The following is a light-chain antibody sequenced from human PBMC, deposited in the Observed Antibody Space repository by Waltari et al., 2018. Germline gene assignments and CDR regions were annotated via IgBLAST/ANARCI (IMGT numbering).Light chain of an antibody. CDR3: QTGGHGTWV. CDR2: VNSDGSH. Sequence: QLELTQSPSASASLGASVKLTCTLSSGHITNVVAWHQQQPQKGPRYLMKVNSDGSHSRGDAIPDRFSGSSSGAERYLTLSSLRSEDGADYYCQTGGHGTWVFGGGTKLTVL. J-gene: IGLJ3*02. V-gene: IGLV4-69*01. CDR1: SGHITNV.